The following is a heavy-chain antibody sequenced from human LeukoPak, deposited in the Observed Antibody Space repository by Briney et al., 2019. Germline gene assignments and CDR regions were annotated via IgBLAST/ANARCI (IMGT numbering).Heavy chain of an antibody. Sequence: ASVKVSCKASGYTFTDYYLHWVRQAPGQGLEWMGWINPNSGGTNYAQKFQGRVTMTRDTSISTVYMELSSLRSEDTAVYYCARDARHRYCSSSSCYRGWLDPWGQGTPVTVSS. CDR3: ARDARHRYCSSSSCYRGWLDP. D-gene: IGHD2-2*01. CDR2: INPNSGGT. CDR1: GYTFTDYY. J-gene: IGHJ5*02. V-gene: IGHV1-2*02.